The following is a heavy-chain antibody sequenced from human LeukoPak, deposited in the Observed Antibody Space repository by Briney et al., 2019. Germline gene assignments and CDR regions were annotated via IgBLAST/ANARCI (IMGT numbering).Heavy chain of an antibody. V-gene: IGHV3-30*18. Sequence: GGSLRLSCAASGFTVSTSVMHWVRQAPGKGLDWAAIISFDGTTKYYADSVKGRFTISRDTSKNTLFLQMDSLRAEDTAVYYCAKDPSGGGPDDYWGQGTLVTVSS. J-gene: IGHJ4*02. CDR2: ISFDGTTK. D-gene: IGHD1-14*01. CDR1: GFTVSTSV. CDR3: AKDPSGGGPDDY.